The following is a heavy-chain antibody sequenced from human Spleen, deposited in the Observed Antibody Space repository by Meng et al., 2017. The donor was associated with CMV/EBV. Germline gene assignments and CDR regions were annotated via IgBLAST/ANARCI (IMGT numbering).Heavy chain of an antibody. CDR3: ARDRVTTGANYGMDV. CDR2: FWTSGST. CDR1: DVSITNYY. D-gene: IGHD4-11*01. Sequence: SETLSLTCTVSDVSITNYYWNWIRQPAGKRLEWIGRFWTSGSTNYNPSLKSRVTISVDTSKNQFSLKLSSVTAADTAVYYCARDRVTTGANYGMDVWGQGTTVTVSS. V-gene: IGHV4-4*07. J-gene: IGHJ6*02.